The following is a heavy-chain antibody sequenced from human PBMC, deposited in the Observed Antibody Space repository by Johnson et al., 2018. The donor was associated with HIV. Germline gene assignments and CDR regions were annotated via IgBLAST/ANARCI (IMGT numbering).Heavy chain of an antibody. Sequence: VQLVESGGGLVQPGGSLRLSCPASGFTFSSYAMSWVRQAPGKGLEWVSAIRGSGGSTYYAYSLTCRCTISRDNSKNTLYRQMNRRRAEGTALYYCAKDIYGYDAFDIWGQGTMVTVSS. CDR3: AKDIYGYDAFDI. CDR1: GFTFSSYA. J-gene: IGHJ3*02. CDR2: IRGSGGST. D-gene: IGHD5-24*01. V-gene: IGHV3-23*04.